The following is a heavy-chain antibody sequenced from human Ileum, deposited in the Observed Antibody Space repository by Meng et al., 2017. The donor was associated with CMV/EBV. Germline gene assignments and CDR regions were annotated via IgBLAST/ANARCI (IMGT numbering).Heavy chain of an antibody. CDR1: GASISSSSYY. CDR2: IFYNGDT. V-gene: IGHV4-39*07. CDR3: ARATIFGVVVNYFDY. Sequence: QVQLQEPGPGLVKPSETLSLTCTVSGASISSSSYYWGWIRQPPGKGLEWIGSIFYNGDTDYNPSLKSRVIISVDTSKNQFSLKLSSVTAADRAVYYCARATIFGVVVNYFDYWGQGTLVTVSS. D-gene: IGHD3-3*01. J-gene: IGHJ4*02.